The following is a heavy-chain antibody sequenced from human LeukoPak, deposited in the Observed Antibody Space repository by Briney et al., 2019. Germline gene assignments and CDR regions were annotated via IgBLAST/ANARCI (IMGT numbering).Heavy chain of an antibody. CDR1: GGSISSSSYY. CDR3: ARRVEYSSSYAFDI. Sequence: SETLSLTCTVSGGSISSSSYYWGWIRQPPGKGLEWIGSIYYSGSTYYNPSLKRRVPISVDTSKIQFSLKLSSVTAADTAVYYCARRVEYSSSYAFDIWGQGTMVTVSS. CDR2: IYYSGST. D-gene: IGHD6-6*01. V-gene: IGHV4-39*01. J-gene: IGHJ3*02.